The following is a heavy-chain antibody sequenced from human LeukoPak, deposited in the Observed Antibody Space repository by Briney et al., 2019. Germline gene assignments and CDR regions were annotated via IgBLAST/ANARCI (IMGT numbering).Heavy chain of an antibody. J-gene: IGHJ5*02. Sequence: GGSLRLSCAASGFTFINAWMSWVRQAPGKGLEWVGRIKSKTDGGTTNYAAPVKDRFTISRDDPKDMLYLQMNSLKTEDTAVYYCTTGGFGEDNWFDPWGRGILVTVSS. CDR2: IKSKTDGGTT. CDR1: GFTFINAW. V-gene: IGHV3-15*06. D-gene: IGHD3-10*01. CDR3: TTGGFGEDNWFDP.